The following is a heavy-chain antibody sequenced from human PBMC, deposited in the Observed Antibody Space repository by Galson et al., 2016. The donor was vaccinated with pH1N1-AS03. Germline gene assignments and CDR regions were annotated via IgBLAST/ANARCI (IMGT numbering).Heavy chain of an antibody. V-gene: IGHV3-11*01. Sequence: SLRLSCAASGFNFTDFYMTWVRQAPGKGLEWLSSISVTGKTIYYADSVKGRFTISRDYFKNSVYLHLDNLRAEDTAVYHCARDSMVLRGILRYWGQGTRVTVS. CDR2: ISVTGKTI. CDR3: ARDSMVLRGILRY. D-gene: IGHD3-10*01. J-gene: IGHJ1*01. CDR1: GFNFTDFY.